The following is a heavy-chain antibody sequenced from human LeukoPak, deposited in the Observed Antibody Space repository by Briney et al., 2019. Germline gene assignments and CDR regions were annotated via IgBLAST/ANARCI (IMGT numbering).Heavy chain of an antibody. Sequence: SETLSLTCAVYGGSFSGYYWSWIRQPPGKGLEWIGEINHSGSTNYNPSLKSRVTISVDTSKNQFSLKLSSVTAADTAVYYCARGGIAAAGVGPRSFDYWGQGTLVTVSS. CDR2: INHSGST. V-gene: IGHV4-34*01. D-gene: IGHD6-13*01. CDR3: ARGGIAAAGVGPRSFDY. J-gene: IGHJ4*02. CDR1: GGSFSGYY.